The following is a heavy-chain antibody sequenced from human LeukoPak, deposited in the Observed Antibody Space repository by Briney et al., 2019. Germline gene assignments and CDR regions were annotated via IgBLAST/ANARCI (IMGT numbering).Heavy chain of an antibody. CDR2: ISGSGGST. CDR1: GFTFSSYA. Sequence: GGSLRLSCAASGFTFSSYAMSWVRQAPGKGLEWVSPISGSGGSTYYADSVKGRFTISRDNSKNTLYLQMNSLSAEDTAVYYCAKDLDIVVVPAAMVGSRGQGTLVTVSS. V-gene: IGHV3-23*01. J-gene: IGHJ4*02. CDR3: AKDLDIVVVPAAMVGS. D-gene: IGHD2-2*01.